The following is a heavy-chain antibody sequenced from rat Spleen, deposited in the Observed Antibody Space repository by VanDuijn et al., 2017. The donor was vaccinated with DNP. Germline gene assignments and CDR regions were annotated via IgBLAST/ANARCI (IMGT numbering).Heavy chain of an antibody. Sequence: EVLLVESDGGLVQPGRSLKLSCAVSGFTFSDYYMAWVRQAPAKGLEWVAYITTGGGSTYYRDSVKGRFTISRDNAKSTLYLQMDSLRSEDTATYYCARHRTIMPYYYAMDAWGQGASVTVSS. V-gene: IGHV5-25*01. CDR1: GFTFSDYY. CDR2: ITTGGGST. J-gene: IGHJ4*01. CDR3: ARHRTIMPYYYAMDA. D-gene: IGHD1-12*01.